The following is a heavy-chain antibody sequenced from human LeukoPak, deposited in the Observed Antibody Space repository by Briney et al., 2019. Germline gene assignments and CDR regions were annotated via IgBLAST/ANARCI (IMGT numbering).Heavy chain of an antibody. CDR3: ARGEEMATTDFDY. CDR1: GYTFTGYY. V-gene: IGHV1-8*02. CDR2: MNPNSGNT. J-gene: IGHJ4*02. D-gene: IGHD5-24*01. Sequence: ASVKVSCKASGYTFTGYYMHWVRQAPGQGLEWMGWMNPNSGNTGYAQKFQGRVTMTRNTSISTAYMELSSLRSEDTAVYYCARGEEMATTDFDYWGQGTLVTVSS.